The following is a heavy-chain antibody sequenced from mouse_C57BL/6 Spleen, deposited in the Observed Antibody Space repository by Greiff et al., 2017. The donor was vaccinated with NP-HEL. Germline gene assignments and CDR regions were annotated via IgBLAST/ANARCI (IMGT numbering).Heavy chain of an antibody. Sequence: EVQLVESGGGLVKPGGSLKLSCAASGFTFSDYGMHWVRQAPEKGLEWVAYISSGSSTIYYADTVKGRFTISRDNAKNTLFLQMTSLRSEDTAMYYCAKGGRGAMDYWGQGTSVTVSS. V-gene: IGHV5-17*01. CDR1: GFTFSDYG. CDR2: ISSGSSTI. CDR3: AKGGRGAMDY. J-gene: IGHJ4*01.